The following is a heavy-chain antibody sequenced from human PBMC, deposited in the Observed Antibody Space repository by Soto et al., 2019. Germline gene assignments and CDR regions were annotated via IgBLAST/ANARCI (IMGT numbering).Heavy chain of an antibody. Sequence: KASETLSLTCAVYGGSFSGYYWSWIGQPPGKGLEWIGEINHSGSTNYNPSLKSRVTISVDTSKNQFSLKLSSVTAADTAVYYCARAGRIAARRHWFDPWGQGTLVTVSS. CDR3: ARAGRIAARRHWFDP. D-gene: IGHD6-6*01. CDR2: INHSGST. V-gene: IGHV4-34*01. J-gene: IGHJ5*02. CDR1: GGSFSGYY.